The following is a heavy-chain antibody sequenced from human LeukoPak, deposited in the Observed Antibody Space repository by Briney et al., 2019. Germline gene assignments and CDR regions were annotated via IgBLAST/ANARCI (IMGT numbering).Heavy chain of an antibody. Sequence: GGSLRLSCAASGFTFSSYAMHWVRQAPGKGLEWVAVISYDGSNKYYADSVKGRFTISRDSSKNTLYLQMNRLRAEDAAVYYCAKAPVTTCSGAYCYPFDYWGQGTLVTVSS. CDR3: AKAPVTTCSGAYCYPFDY. J-gene: IGHJ4*02. CDR2: ISYDGSNK. D-gene: IGHD2-21*01. CDR1: GFTFSSYA. V-gene: IGHV3-30*04.